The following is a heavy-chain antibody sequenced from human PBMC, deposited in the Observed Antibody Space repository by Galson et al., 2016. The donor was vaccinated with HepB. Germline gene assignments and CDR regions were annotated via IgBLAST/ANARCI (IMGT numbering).Heavy chain of an antibody. CDR3: AVGRSSWFSVLDY. CDR2: IIPIFGAA. J-gene: IGHJ4*02. CDR1: GGSFSNYP. D-gene: IGHD6-13*01. Sequence: SVKVSCKASGGSFSNYPVSWVRQAPGQGLEWMGGIIPIFGAANYAQNFQGRVTITADESTFTVYMELSSLRSDDTAIYYCAVGRSSWFSVLDYWGQGTLVTVSS. V-gene: IGHV1-69*13.